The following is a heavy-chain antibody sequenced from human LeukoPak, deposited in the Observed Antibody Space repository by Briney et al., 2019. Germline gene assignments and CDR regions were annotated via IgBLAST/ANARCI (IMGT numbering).Heavy chain of an antibody. CDR3: ATELSGAAAGTGYFQH. J-gene: IGHJ1*01. V-gene: IGHV3-66*01. CDR2: IYSDDRA. CDR1: GFSVYNNY. Sequence: GGSLRFSCAASGFSVYNNYMSWVRQAPGKGLECVSVIYSDDRASYADSVKGRFTISRDNSKNTLLLQMNSLRAEDTAMYFCATELSGAAAGTGYFQHWGQGTLVTVSS. D-gene: IGHD6-13*01.